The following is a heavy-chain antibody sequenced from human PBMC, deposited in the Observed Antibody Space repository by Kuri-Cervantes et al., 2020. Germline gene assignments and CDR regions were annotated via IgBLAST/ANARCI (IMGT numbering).Heavy chain of an antibody. CDR2: ISGSGGST. D-gene: IGHD5-12*01. CDR3: AKETWSSATDAFDI. CDR1: GLTFSSYA. Sequence: GESLKISCAAPGLTFSSYATSWVRQAPGKGLEWVSAISGSGGSTYYADSVKGRFTISRDNSKNTLYLQMNSLRAEDTAVYYCAKETWSSATDAFDIWGQGTMVTVSS. J-gene: IGHJ3*02. V-gene: IGHV3-23*01.